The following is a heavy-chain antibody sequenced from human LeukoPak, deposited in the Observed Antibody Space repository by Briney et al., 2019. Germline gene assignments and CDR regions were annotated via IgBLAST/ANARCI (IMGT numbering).Heavy chain of an antibody. Sequence: GGSLRLSCAASGFTFSSYEMNWVRQAPGKGLEWVSYTSSSGSTIYYADSVKGRSTISRDNAKNSLYLQMNSLRAEDTAVYYCARGFSSGWYLWGQGTLVTVSS. V-gene: IGHV3-48*03. CDR1: GFTFSSYE. CDR3: ARGFSSGWYL. J-gene: IGHJ4*02. CDR2: TSSSGSTI. D-gene: IGHD6-19*01.